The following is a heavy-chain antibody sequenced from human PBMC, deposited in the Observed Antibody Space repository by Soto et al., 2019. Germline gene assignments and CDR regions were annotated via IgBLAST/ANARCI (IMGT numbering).Heavy chain of an antibody. D-gene: IGHD2-21*02. V-gene: IGHV1-24*01. Sequence: VQLVQSGAEVKKPGASVKVSCKVSGDTLTELSIHWVRQAPGKGLEWMGRFDPEDDEIVYAQKFQGRVTMTEYTSTDTSYMEVTSLTSEDTAVYYCATERLGFCDSDTCYRHYFDSWGQGTLVIVSS. J-gene: IGHJ4*02. CDR3: ATERLGFCDSDTCYRHYFDS. CDR2: FDPEDDEI. CDR1: GDTLTELS.